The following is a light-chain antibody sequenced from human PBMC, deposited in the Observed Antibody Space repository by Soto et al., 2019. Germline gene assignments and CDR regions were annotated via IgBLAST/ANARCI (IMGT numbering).Light chain of an antibody. CDR3: GSWDSSLSAYV. Sequence: QSVMTQPPSVSAAPGQKVIISCSGSSSNIGGNSVSWYQQLPGTAPKLLIYDDNKRPSGIPDRFSGSKSGTSATLGITGFQTGDEADYYCGSWDSSLSAYVFGTGTKLTVL. J-gene: IGLJ1*01. CDR1: SSNIGGNS. V-gene: IGLV1-51*01. CDR2: DDN.